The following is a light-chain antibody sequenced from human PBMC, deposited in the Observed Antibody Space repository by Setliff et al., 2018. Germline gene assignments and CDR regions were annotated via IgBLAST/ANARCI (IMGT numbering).Light chain of an antibody. Sequence: QSALAQPPSASGSPGQSVTISCTGTSSDVGGYNYVSWYQQHPGKAPKLMIYEVSKRPSGDPDRFSGSKSGNTASLTVSGLQAEDEADYYCSSYAGSNVGGFGGGTKSPS. J-gene: IGLJ2*01. V-gene: IGLV2-8*01. CDR3: SSYAGSNVGG. CDR2: EVS. CDR1: SSDVGGYNY.